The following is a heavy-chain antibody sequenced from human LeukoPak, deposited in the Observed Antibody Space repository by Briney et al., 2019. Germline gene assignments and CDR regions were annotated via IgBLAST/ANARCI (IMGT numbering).Heavy chain of an antibody. CDR1: GYTFTSYG. V-gene: IGHV1-18*01. J-gene: IGHJ4*02. CDR3: ARALYCSGGSCYSGFDY. Sequence: ASVKVSCKASGYTFTSYGISWVRQAPGQGLEWMGWISAYNGNTNYVQKLQGRVTMTTDTSTSTAYMELRSLRSDDTAVYYCARALYCSGGSCYSGFDYWGQGTLVTVSS. CDR2: ISAYNGNT. D-gene: IGHD2-15*01.